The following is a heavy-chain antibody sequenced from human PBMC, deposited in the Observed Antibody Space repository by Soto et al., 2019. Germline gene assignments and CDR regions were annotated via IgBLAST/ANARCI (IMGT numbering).Heavy chain of an antibody. J-gene: IGHJ6*02. Sequence: GGSLRLSCAASGFTFSSYSMNWVRQAPGKGLEWVSSISSSSSYIYYADSVKGRFTISRDNAKNSLYLQMNSLRAEDTAVYYCARYCSGGSCYSGGYYYYYGMDVWGQGTTVTVSS. V-gene: IGHV3-21*01. D-gene: IGHD2-15*01. CDR2: ISSSSSYI. CDR3: ARYCSGGSCYSGGYYYYYGMDV. CDR1: GFTFSSYS.